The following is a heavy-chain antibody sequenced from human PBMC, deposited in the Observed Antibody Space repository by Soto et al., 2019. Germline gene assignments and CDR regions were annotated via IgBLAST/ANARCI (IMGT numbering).Heavy chain of an antibody. D-gene: IGHD5-18*01. CDR1: GFTVSSNY. V-gene: IGHV3-53*01. CDR3: ARELRVDTAMVYYFDY. CDR2: IYSGGST. J-gene: IGHJ4*02. Sequence: PGGSLRLSCAASGFTVSSNYMSWVRQGPGKGLELVSVIYSGGSTYYADSVKGRFTISRDNSKNTLYLQMNSLRAEDTAVYYCARELRVDTAMVYYFDYWGQGTPVTVSS.